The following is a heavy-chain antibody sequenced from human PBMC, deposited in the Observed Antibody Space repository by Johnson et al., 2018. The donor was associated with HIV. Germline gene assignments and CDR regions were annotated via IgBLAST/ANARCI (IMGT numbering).Heavy chain of an antibody. CDR3: AKDNVYFAFDI. CDR2: ISYDGSNK. V-gene: IGHV3-30*18. J-gene: IGHJ3*02. D-gene: IGHD1-14*01. CDR1: GHTFSSYG. Sequence: QVQLVESGGGVVQPGRSLRLSCAASGHTFSSYGMHWVRQAPGKGLEWVAVISYDGSNKYYTDSVKGRLTISRDNSKNSLNLQMNSLRIEDTALYYCAKDNVYFAFDIWGQGTMVTVSS.